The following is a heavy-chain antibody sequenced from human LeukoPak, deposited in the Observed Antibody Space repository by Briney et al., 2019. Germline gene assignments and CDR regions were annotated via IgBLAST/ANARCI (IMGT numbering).Heavy chain of an antibody. CDR2: IGGSSGYT. J-gene: IGHJ4*02. Sequence: GGSLRLSCAASGFTFSDYYISWIRQAPGQGLEWVSYIGGSSGYTDYGGSVKGRFTISRDKAKNSLYLQMSSLRVEDTAVYYCARSRRATHWGQGTLVTVSS. V-gene: IGHV3-11*03. CDR1: GFTFSDYY. CDR3: ARSRRATH.